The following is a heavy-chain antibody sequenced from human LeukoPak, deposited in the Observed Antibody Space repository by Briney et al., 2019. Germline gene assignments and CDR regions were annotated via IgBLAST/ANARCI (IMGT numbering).Heavy chain of an antibody. Sequence: GGSLRLSCAASGFTFSSYAMHWVRQAPGKGLEWVAVISYDGSNKYYADSVKGRFTISRDNSKNTLYLQMNSQRAEDTAVYYCARPPGVWAAAGTGWFDPWGQGTLVTVSS. V-gene: IGHV3-30*04. CDR1: GFTFSSYA. D-gene: IGHD6-13*01. CDR2: ISYDGSNK. CDR3: ARPPGVWAAAGTGWFDP. J-gene: IGHJ5*02.